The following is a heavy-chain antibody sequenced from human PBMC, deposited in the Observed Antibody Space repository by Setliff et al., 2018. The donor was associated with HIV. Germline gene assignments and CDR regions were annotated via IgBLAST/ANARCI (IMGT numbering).Heavy chain of an antibody. CDR1: GLTFEYYA. V-gene: IGHV3-66*02. D-gene: IGHD6-25*01. CDR2: IYSDGST. J-gene: IGHJ4*02. Sequence: GGSLRLSCAAPGLTFEYYAMAWVRQAPGKGLEWVSTIYSDGSTYHRDSVKGRFTLSRDNSKNTVYLQVGSLRPDDTAMYYCARSRPYSSALDYWGQGTLVTVSS. CDR3: ARSRPYSSALDY.